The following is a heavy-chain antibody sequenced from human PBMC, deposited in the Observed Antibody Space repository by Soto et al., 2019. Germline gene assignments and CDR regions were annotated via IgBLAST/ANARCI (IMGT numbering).Heavy chain of an antibody. J-gene: IGHJ6*02. Sequence: SETLSLTCTVSGGSISSGGYYWSWIRQHPGKGLEWIGYIYYSGSTYYNPSLKSRVTISVDTSKNQFSLKLSYVTAADTAVYDCARGMVADHDYYYYGMDVWGQGTTGTVSS. CDR2: IYYSGST. CDR3: ARGMVADHDYYYYGMDV. V-gene: IGHV4-31*03. CDR1: GGSISSGGYY. D-gene: IGHD2-15*01.